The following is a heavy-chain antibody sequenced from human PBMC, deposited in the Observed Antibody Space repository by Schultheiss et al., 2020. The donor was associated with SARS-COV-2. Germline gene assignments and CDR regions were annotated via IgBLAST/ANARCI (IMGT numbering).Heavy chain of an antibody. D-gene: IGHD4-17*01. CDR3: ARTYGDYLTGYFDY. CDR2: ISSSSSYI. CDR1: GFTFSSYS. V-gene: IGHV3-21*04. J-gene: IGHJ4*02. Sequence: GGSLRLSCAASGFTFSSYSMNWVRQAPGKGLEWVSSISSSSSYIYYADSVKGRFTISRDNSKNTLYLQMNSLRAEDTAVYYCARTYGDYLTGYFDYWGQGTLVTVSS.